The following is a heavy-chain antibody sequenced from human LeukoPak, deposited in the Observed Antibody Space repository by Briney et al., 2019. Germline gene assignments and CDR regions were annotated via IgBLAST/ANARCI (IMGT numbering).Heavy chain of an antibody. CDR1: GYTFTGYY. CDR3: ARSYDILTGYYPSYYYYYGMDV. Sequence: VSVKVSCKASGYTFTGYYMHWVRQAPGQGLEWMGWINPNSGGTNYAQKFQGRVTMTRDTSISTAYMELSRLRSDDTAVYYCARSYDILTGYYPSYYYYYGMDVWGQGTTVTVSS. D-gene: IGHD3-9*01. V-gene: IGHV1-2*02. CDR2: INPNSGGT. J-gene: IGHJ6*02.